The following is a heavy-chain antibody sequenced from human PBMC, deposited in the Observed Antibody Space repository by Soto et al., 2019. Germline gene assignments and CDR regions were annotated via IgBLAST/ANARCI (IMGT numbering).Heavy chain of an antibody. Sequence: EVQLVESGGGLVQPGRSLRLSCAASGFTFDDYAMHWVRQAPGKGLEWVSGISWNSGSIGYADSVKGRFTISRYNAKNSLYLQMNSLRAEDTALYYCAKVPGREYAARLPFDYWGQGTLVTVSS. CDR2: ISWNSGSI. J-gene: IGHJ4*02. CDR1: GFTFDDYA. CDR3: AKVPGREYAARLPFDY. V-gene: IGHV3-9*01. D-gene: IGHD6-6*01.